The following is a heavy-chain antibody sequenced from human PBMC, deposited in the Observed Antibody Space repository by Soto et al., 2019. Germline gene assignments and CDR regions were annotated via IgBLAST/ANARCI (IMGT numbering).Heavy chain of an antibody. CDR1: GFTFSSYG. CDR3: ARDRPDRIAVALPDY. Sequence: QVQLVESGGGVVQPGRSLRLSCAASGFTFSSYGMHWVRQAPGKGLEWVAVIWNDGRNKYYADSVKGRFTISRDNSKNTLYLQMNSLRAEDTAVYYCARDRPDRIAVALPDYWGQGTLVTVSS. J-gene: IGHJ4*02. V-gene: IGHV3-33*01. CDR2: IWNDGRNK. D-gene: IGHD6-19*01.